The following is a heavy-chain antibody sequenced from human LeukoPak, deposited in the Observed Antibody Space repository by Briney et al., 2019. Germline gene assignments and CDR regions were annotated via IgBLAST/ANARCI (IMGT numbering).Heavy chain of an antibody. Sequence: ASVTVSCKASGYTFTGYYMHWVRQAPGQGLEWMGLINPNSGGTNYAQKFQGRVTMTRDTSISTAYMELSRLRSDDTAVYYCARDQPLGCSSTSCYPHVGDYWGQGTLVTVSS. J-gene: IGHJ4*02. CDR1: GYTFTGYY. D-gene: IGHD2-2*01. CDR2: INPNSGGT. V-gene: IGHV1-2*02. CDR3: ARDQPLGCSSTSCYPHVGDY.